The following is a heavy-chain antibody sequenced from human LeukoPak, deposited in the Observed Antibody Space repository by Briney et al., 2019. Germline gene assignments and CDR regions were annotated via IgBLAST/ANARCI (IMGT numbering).Heavy chain of an antibody. CDR2: IQYDGSNK. J-gene: IGHJ4*02. V-gene: IGHV3-30*02. Sequence: GGSLRLSCAASGFTFSSYGMHWVRQAPGKGLEWVAFIQYDGSNKYYADSVKGRFTISRDNSKNTLYLQMNSLRAEDTAVYYCAKDDYWGQGTLVTVSP. CDR1: GFTFSSYG. CDR3: AKDDY.